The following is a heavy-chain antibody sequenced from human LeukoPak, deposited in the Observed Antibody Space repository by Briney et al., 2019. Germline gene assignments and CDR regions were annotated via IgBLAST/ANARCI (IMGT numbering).Heavy chain of an antibody. D-gene: IGHD3-22*01. CDR2: ISSNRGST. J-gene: IGHJ3*02. V-gene: IGHV3-64*01. CDR3: ARDGPYYYDSSGYYAFDI. CDR1: GFTFSSYA. Sequence: GGSLRLSCAASGFTFSSYAMHWVRQAPGKGLEYVSAISSNRGSTYYANSVKGRFTISRDNSKNTLYLQMGSLRAEDMAVYYCARDGPYYYDSSGYYAFDIWGQGTMVTVSS.